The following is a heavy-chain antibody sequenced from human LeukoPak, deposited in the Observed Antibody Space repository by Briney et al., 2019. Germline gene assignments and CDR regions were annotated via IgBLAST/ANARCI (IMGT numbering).Heavy chain of an antibody. CDR1: GGSISGSF. CDR3: ARRGTTPLMDV. CDR2: IYSSGST. Sequence: SETLSLTCTVSGGSISGSFWNWIRRPAGKGLEWIGRIYSSGSTNYNPSLKSRVTMSVDTSKNQFSLNLNSVTAADTAVYYCARRGTTPLMDVWGKGTTVTVSS. J-gene: IGHJ6*03. D-gene: IGHD4-11*01. V-gene: IGHV4-4*07.